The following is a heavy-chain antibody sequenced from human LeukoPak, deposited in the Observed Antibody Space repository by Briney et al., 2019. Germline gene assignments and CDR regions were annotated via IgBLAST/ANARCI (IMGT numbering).Heavy chain of an antibody. CDR1: GFTFSSYS. CDR2: TSSSSSYI. V-gene: IGHV3-21*01. Sequence: GGSLRLSCAASGFTFSSYSMNWVRQAPGKGLEWVSSTSSSSSYIYYADSVKGRFTISRDNAKNSLYLQMNSLRAEDTAVYYCERDPPPHYYDSSGPTEYWGQGTLVTVSS. D-gene: IGHD3-22*01. J-gene: IGHJ4*02. CDR3: ERDPPPHYYDSSGPTEY.